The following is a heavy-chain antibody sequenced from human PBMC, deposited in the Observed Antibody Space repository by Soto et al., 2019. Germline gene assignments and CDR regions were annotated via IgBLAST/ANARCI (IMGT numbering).Heavy chain of an antibody. J-gene: IGHJ4*02. D-gene: IGHD5-12*01. CDR1: GYTFTGHW. V-gene: IGHV5-10-1*01. Sequence: PGESLKISCQGSGYTFTGHWISWVRQMPGKGLEWMGRIDPSDFYTDYSPTVQGHVTMSADKSINTAYLQWSSLQASDTAVYYCTRHTGYDSSLDYWGQGTLVTVSS. CDR2: IDPSDFYT. CDR3: TRHTGYDSSLDY.